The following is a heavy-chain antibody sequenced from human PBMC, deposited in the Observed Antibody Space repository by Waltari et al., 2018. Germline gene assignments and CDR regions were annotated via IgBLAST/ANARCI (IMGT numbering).Heavy chain of an antibody. V-gene: IGHV4-59*12. CDR1: GGSISSYY. CDR2: IYYSGST. J-gene: IGHJ4*02. D-gene: IGHD4-17*01. CDR3: ARAGLRGLSLDY. Sequence: QVQLQESGPGLVKPSETLSLTYTVSGGSISSYYWSWIRQPPGKGLEWIGYIYYSGSTNYNPSLKSRVTISVDTSKNQFSLKLSSVTAADTAVYYCARAGLRGLSLDYWGQGTLVTVSS.